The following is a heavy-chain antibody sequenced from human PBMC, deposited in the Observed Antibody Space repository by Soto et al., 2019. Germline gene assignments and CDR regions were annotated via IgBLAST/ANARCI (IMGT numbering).Heavy chain of an antibody. CDR1: GGSFSCYY. D-gene: IGHD3-3*01. J-gene: IGHJ4*02. CDR3: ARGFGLWSGQPARPIDY. CDR2: INHSGST. Sequence: SETLSLTCAVYGGSFSCYYWSWIRQPPGKGLEWIGEINHSGSTNYNPSLKSRVTISVDTSKNQFSLKLSSVTAADTAVYYCARGFGLWSGQPARPIDYWGQGTLVTVSS. V-gene: IGHV4-34*01.